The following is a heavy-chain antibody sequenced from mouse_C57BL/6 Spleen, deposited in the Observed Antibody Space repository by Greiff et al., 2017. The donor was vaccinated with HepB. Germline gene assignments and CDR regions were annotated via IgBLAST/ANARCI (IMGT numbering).Heavy chain of an antibody. CDR1: GFTFSDAW. CDR3: TREAGSYYFDY. V-gene: IGHV6-6*01. Sequence: EVQRVESGGGLVQPGGSMKLSCAASGFTFSDAWMDWVRQSPEKGLEWVAEIRNKANNHATYYAESVKGRFTISRDDSKSSVYLQMNSLRAEDTGIYYCTREAGSYYFDYWGQGTTLTVSS. J-gene: IGHJ2*01. CDR2: IRNKANNHAT.